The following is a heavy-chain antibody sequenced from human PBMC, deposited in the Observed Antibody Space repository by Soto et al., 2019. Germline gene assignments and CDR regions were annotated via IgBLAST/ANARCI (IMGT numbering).Heavy chain of an antibody. CDR2: IYYSGRT. Sequence: SETLCLTCTVSGGSISSGGYYWSWLRQHPGKGLEWIGYIYYSGRTYYNPSLKSRVTISVDTSKNQFSLKLSSVTAADTAVYYCARDRNYYDSSGYYYLGAFDIWGQGTMVTVSS. J-gene: IGHJ3*02. CDR3: ARDRNYYDSSGYYYLGAFDI. CDR1: GGSISSGGYY. D-gene: IGHD3-22*01. V-gene: IGHV4-31*03.